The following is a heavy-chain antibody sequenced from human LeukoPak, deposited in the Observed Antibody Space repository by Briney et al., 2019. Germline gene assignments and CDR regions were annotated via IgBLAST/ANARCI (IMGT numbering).Heavy chain of an antibody. CDR3: ARAVRGATRNYYGMDV. J-gene: IGHJ6*02. D-gene: IGHD3-10*01. CDR2: IIPILGIA. CDR1: GGTFSSYA. Sequence: SVTVSCKASGGTFSSYAISWVRQAPGQGLEWMGRIIPILGIANYAQKFQGRVTITADKSTSTAYMELSSLRSEDTAVYYCARAVRGATRNYYGMDVWGQGTTVTVSS. V-gene: IGHV1-69*04.